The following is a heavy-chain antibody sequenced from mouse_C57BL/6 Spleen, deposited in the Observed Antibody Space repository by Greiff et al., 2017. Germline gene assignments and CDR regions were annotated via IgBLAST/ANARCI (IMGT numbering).Heavy chain of an antibody. CDR1: GYTFTSYW. CDR3: ARGVPRGYYAMDY. Sequence: QVHVKQPGAELVKPGASVQMSCKASGYTFTSYWITWVKQRPGQGLEWIGDIYPGSGSTNYNEKFKSKATLTVDTSSSTAYMQLSSLTSEDSAVYYCARGVPRGYYAMDYWGQGTSVTVSS. J-gene: IGHJ4*01. V-gene: IGHV1-55*01. CDR2: IYPGSGST.